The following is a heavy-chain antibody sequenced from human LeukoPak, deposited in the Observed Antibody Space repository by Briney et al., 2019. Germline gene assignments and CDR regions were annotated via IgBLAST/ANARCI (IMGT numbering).Heavy chain of an antibody. CDR2: IYIYNGNA. J-gene: IGHJ1*01. V-gene: IGHV1-18*01. Sequence: ASVKVSCKASGYTFTAYGFNWVRQAPGQGLEWMGWIYIYNGNANYAQTFQGRVTLTSDTSTTTVYMELRNLTSDDTAVYYCARDSSPVAGMGRFWGQGSLVTVSS. D-gene: IGHD6-19*01. CDR3: ARDSSPVAGMGRF. CDR1: GYTFTAYG.